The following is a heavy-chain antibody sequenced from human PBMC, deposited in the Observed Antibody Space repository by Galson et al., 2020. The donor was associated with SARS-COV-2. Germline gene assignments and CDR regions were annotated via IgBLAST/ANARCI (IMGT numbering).Heavy chain of an antibody. V-gene: IGHV1-2*02. CDR2: INPNSGGT. CDR3: ARGIVVVPAADHYYYGRDV. CDR1: GYTFTGYY. D-gene: IGHD2-2*01. Sequence: ASVKVSCKASGYTFTGYYMHWVRQAPGQGLEWMGWINPNSGGTNYAQKFQGRVTMTRDTSISTAYMELSRLRSDDTAVYYCARGIVVVPAADHYYYGRDVWGQGTTVTVSS. J-gene: IGHJ6*02.